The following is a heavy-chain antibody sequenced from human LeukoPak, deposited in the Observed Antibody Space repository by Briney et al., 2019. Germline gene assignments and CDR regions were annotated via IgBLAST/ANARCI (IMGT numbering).Heavy chain of an antibody. CDR3: VKNGNFCLEY. Sequence: SGTLSLTCAVSSGSFSRKTWWSWVRQPLGKGLEWIGEIYENGNADYNPSLKSRVTISLDKTKNQFFLKLNSVTAADTAVYYCVKNGNFCLEYWGQGILVTVSS. CDR2: IYENGNA. J-gene: IGHJ4*02. D-gene: IGHD2/OR15-2a*01. V-gene: IGHV4-4*02. CDR1: SGSFSRKTW.